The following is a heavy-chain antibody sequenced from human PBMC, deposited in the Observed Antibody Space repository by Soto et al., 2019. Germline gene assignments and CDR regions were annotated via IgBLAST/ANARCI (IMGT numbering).Heavy chain of an antibody. CDR2: IYYSGST. V-gene: IGHV4-30-2*01. CDR3: ARVWGGAFDI. J-gene: IGHJ3*02. Sequence: LSLTCAVSGGSISSGGYSWSWIRQPPGKGLEWIGYIYYSGSTYYNPSLKSRVTISVDTSKNQFSLKLSSVTAADTAVYYCARVWGGAFDIWGQGTMVTVS. CDR1: GGSISSGGYS. D-gene: IGHD3-10*01.